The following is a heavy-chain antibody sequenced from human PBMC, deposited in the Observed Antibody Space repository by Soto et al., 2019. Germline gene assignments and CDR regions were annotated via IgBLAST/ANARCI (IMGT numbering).Heavy chain of an antibody. J-gene: IGHJ5*02. CDR2: IYYSGST. CDR1: GGSISSYY. CDR3: TTGAHRGAVAGTARGSWFDP. Sequence: SETLSLTCTVSGGSISSYYWSWIRQPPGKGLEWIGYIYYSGSTNYNPSLKSRVTISVDTSKNQFSLKLSSVTAADTAVYYSTTGAHRGAVAGTARGSWFDPWGQGPLVTVS. D-gene: IGHD6-19*01. V-gene: IGHV4-59*01.